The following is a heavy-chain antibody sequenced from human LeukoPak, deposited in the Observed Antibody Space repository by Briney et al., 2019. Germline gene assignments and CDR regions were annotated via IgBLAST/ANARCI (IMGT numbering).Heavy chain of an antibody. CDR2: IVPVIGVA. CDR1: GDTLITHY. J-gene: IGHJ4*02. D-gene: IGHD3-22*01. V-gene: IGHV1-69*02. Sequence: SVKVSCKAPGDTLITHYISWVRQAPGQGLEWVGRIVPVIGVATYAQSLQGRVIITADRSTNTAYMELSSLRFEDSAVYFCARHSSRGHYYEFDFWGQGSPVTVSS. CDR3: ARHSSRGHYYEFDF.